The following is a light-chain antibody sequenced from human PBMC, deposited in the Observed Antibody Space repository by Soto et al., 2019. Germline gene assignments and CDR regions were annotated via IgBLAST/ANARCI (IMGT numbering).Light chain of an antibody. CDR3: QQRNSYPIT. J-gene: IGKJ5*01. CDR1: HGISNY. CDR2: TAS. V-gene: IGKV1-9*01. Sequence: DIQITQSPSSLSASVGAIVIITCQASHGISNYLAWYQQKPGKAPNLLIHTASPLQSGVPSRFRGSGSGTEFTLTISSLQPEDFATYYCQQRNSYPITFGQGTRLEI.